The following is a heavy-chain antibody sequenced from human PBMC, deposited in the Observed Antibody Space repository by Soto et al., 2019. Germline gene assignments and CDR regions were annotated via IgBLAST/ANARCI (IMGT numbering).Heavy chain of an antibody. CDR1: GDSISSGLYF. V-gene: IGHV4-39*01. D-gene: IGHD6-19*01. CDR3: ARHRPGLAVTATFHYFDY. Sequence: SETLSLTCTFSGDSISSGLYFLAWIRQPPGKALEWIGSVYYSASTFYSPSLKSRVTISVDTSKNQFSLKLNSMTAADTAVYYCARHRPGLAVTATFHYFDYLGPGNPGHRLL. CDR2: VYYSAST. J-gene: IGHJ4*02.